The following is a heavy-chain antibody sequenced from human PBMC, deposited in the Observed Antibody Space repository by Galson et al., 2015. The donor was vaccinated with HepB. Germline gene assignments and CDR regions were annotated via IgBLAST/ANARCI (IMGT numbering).Heavy chain of an antibody. Sequence: SVKVSCKASGGTFSSYTVTWVRQAPGKGLEWMGRIIPILGIANYAQKFQGRVTITADKSKSTAYMELSSLRSEDTAVDYCARDRFGEYNWFDPGGQGTLFTVSS. D-gene: IGHD3-10*01. J-gene: IGHJ5*02. CDR3: ARDRFGEYNWFDP. CDR1: GGTFSSYT. V-gene: IGHV1-69*02. CDR2: IIPILGIA.